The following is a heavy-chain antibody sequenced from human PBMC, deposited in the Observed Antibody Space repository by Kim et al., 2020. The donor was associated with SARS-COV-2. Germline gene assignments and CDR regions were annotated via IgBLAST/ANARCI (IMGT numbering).Heavy chain of an antibody. CDR1: GGTFSSYA. J-gene: IGHJ6*03. D-gene: IGHD3-10*01. CDR2: IIPIFGTA. Sequence: VMVSCKASGGTFSSYAISWVRQAPGQGLEWMGGIIPIFGTANYAQKFQGRVTITADESTSTAYMELSSLRSEDTAVYYCAGLWFRELFPGYYYMDVWGKGTTVTVSS. CDR3: AGLWFRELFPGYYYMDV. V-gene: IGHV1-69*01.